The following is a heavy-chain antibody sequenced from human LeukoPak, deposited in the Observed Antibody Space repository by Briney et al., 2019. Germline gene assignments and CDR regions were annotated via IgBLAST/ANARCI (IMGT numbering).Heavy chain of an antibody. CDR1: GFTFSSYG. CDR3: AKDRTRRGADYYFDY. J-gene: IGHJ4*02. V-gene: IGHV3-30*18. D-gene: IGHD3-10*01. CDR2: ISTDGNDK. Sequence: GRSLRLSCAASGFTFSSYGIHWVRQAPGKGLEWVAVISTDGNDKYYADSVKGRFTISRDNSKSTLYLQMNSLRAEDTAVYYCAKDRTRRGADYYFDYWGQGTLVTVSS.